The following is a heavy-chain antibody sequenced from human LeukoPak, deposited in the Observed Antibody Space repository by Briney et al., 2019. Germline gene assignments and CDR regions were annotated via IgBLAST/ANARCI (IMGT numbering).Heavy chain of an antibody. Sequence: SVKVSCKASGYTFTSYAISWVRQAPGQGLEWMGGIIPIFGTANYAQKFQGRVTITADESTSTAYMELSSLRSEDTAVYYCARGLWFGELSAEYFQHWGQGTLVTVSS. CDR1: GYTFTSYA. CDR3: ARGLWFGELSAEYFQH. V-gene: IGHV1-69*13. CDR2: IIPIFGTA. J-gene: IGHJ1*01. D-gene: IGHD3-10*01.